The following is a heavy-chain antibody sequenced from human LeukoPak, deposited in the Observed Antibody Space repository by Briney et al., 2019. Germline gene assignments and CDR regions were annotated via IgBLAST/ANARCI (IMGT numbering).Heavy chain of an antibody. J-gene: IGHJ6*03. CDR1: GYTFTSYY. V-gene: IGHV1-46*01. D-gene: IGHD3-10*01. CDR3: ASQGSMVRGAHYYMDV. CDR2: INPSGGST. Sequence: ASVKVSCKASGYTFTSYYMHLVRQAPGQGLEWMGIINPSGGSTSYAQKFQGRVTMTRDTSTSTVYMELSSLRSEDTAVYYCASQGSMVRGAHYYMDVWGKGTTVTVSS.